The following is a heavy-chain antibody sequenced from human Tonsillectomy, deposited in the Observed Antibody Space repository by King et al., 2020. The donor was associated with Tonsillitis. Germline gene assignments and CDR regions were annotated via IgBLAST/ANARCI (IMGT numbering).Heavy chain of an antibody. CDR1: GYTFTDYY. CDR2: INPNSGGT. Sequence: VQLVESGAEVKKPGDSVKVSCKASGYTFTDYYMHWVRQAPGQGLEWMGWINPNSGGTKYAQKFQGRVTMTRETSISTAYMELSRLRSDDTTVYYCARDFHNILRYFDLKYTLFDSWGQGTLVTVSS. CDR3: ARDFHNILRYFDLKYTLFDS. J-gene: IGHJ5*01. D-gene: IGHD3-9*01. V-gene: IGHV1-2*02.